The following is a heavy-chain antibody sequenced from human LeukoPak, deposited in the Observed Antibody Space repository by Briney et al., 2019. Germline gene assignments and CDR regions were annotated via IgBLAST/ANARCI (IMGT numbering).Heavy chain of an antibody. CDR1: GGSISSSSYY. D-gene: IGHD1-26*01. CDR2: IYYSGTT. CDR3: ARVGWELLGPFDH. V-gene: IGHV4-61*05. J-gene: IGHJ4*02. Sequence: KPSETLSLTCTVSGGSISSSSYYWGWIRQPPGKGLEWIGYIYYSGTTNYNPSLKSRVTISVDRAKNQFSLKLRSVIAADTAVYYCARVGWELLGPFDHWGQGTLVTVSS.